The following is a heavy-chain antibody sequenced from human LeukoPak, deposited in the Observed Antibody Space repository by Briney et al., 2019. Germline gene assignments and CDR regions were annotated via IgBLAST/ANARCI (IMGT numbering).Heavy chain of an antibody. V-gene: IGHV3-9*01. CDR2: ISWNSGSI. CDR1: GFTFDDYA. Sequence: GRSLRLSCAASGFTFDDYAMPWVRQAPGKGLEWVSGISWNSGSIGYADSVKGRFTISRDNAKNSLYLQMNSLRAEDTALYYCAKDYYYDSSASGAFDIWGQGTMVTVSS. D-gene: IGHD3-22*01. J-gene: IGHJ3*02. CDR3: AKDYYYDSSASGAFDI.